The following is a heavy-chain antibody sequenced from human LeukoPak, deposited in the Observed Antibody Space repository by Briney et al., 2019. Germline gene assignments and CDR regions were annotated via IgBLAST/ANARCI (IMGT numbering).Heavy chain of an antibody. J-gene: IGHJ4*02. V-gene: IGHV1-2*02. CDR3: VRDMDRGQWLVRPYN. CDR2: IDPKSGGT. Sequence: ASVRVSCKTSGYIFIGYYMHWVRQAPGQGLEWTGWIDPKSGGTKYAQKFQGRVTMTRDMSISTAYMDLRRLKSDDTAVYYCVRDMDRGQWLVRPYNWGQGTLVTVSS. CDR1: GYIFIGYY. D-gene: IGHD6-19*01.